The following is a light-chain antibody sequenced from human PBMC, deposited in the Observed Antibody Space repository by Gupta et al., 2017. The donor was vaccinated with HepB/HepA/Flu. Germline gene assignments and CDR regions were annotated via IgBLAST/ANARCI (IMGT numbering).Light chain of an antibody. V-gene: IGLV2-14*01. Sequence: QSALTQPASVSGSPAQSLTISCTGTSSDVVGYNYVSWYQQFPGKAPKLLIYDVTSRPSGVASRFSGSKSVNTASLTISGLQAEDEADYYCSSYTRTITPVFGGGTKLTVL. CDR3: SSYTRTITPV. J-gene: IGLJ2*01. CDR1: SSDVVGYNY. CDR2: DVT.